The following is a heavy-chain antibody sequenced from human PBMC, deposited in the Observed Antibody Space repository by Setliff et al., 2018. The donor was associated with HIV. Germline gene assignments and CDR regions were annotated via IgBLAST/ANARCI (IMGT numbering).Heavy chain of an antibody. V-gene: IGHV4-4*08. D-gene: IGHD3-16*01. J-gene: IGHJ4*02. CDR2: IYTSGNT. Sequence: SETLSLTCTVSGDSISGYYWSWIRQPPGKGLEWIGYIYTSGNTNYNPSLKSRVTISVDTSKNQFSLKLSSVTAADTAVYYCARRGGLRGYFDYWGQGTLVTVSS. CDR1: GDSISGYY. CDR3: ARRGGLRGYFDY.